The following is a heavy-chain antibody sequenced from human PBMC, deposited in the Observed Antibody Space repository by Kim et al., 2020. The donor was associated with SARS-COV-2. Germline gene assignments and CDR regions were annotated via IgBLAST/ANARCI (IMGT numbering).Heavy chain of an antibody. CDR1: GGTFSSYA. J-gene: IGHJ5*02. D-gene: IGHD1-26*01. CDR3: AGKITSGYNWFDP. V-gene: IGHV1-69*13. CDR2: IIPIFGTA. Sequence: SVKVSCKASGGTFSSYAISWVRQAPGQGLEWMGGIIPIFGTANYAQKFQGRVTITADESTSTAYMELSSLRSEDTAVYYCAGKITSGYNWFDPWGQGTLVTVSS.